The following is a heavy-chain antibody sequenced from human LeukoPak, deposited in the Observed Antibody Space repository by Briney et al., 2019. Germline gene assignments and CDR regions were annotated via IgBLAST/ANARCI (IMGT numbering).Heavy chain of an antibody. CDR3: ARLNDGSGSYWFDP. V-gene: IGHV4-59*08. Sequence: SETLSLTCTVSGGSISSYYWSWLRQPPGKGLEWIGYIYYSGSTNYNPSLKSRVTISVDTSKNQFSLKLSSVTAADTAVYYCARLNDGSGSYWFDPWGQGTLVTVSS. CDR2: IYYSGST. D-gene: IGHD3-10*01. J-gene: IGHJ5*02. CDR1: GGSISSYY.